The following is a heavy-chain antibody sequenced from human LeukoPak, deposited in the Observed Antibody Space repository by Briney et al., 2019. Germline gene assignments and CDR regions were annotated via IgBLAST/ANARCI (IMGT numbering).Heavy chain of an antibody. D-gene: IGHD6-6*01. CDR3: ARDSSAAYSSSAENY. CDR1: GFTFSSYS. CDR2: ISSSSSYI. J-gene: IGHJ4*02. V-gene: IGHV3-21*01. Sequence: GGSLRLSCAASGFTFSSYSMNWVRQAPGKGLEWVSSISSSSSYIYYADSVKGRFTISRDNAKNSLYLQMNSLRAEDTAVYYCARDSSAAYSSSAENYWGRGTLATVSS.